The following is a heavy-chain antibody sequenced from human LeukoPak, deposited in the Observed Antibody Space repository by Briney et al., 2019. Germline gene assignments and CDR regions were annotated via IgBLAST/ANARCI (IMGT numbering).Heavy chain of an antibody. Sequence: RGSLRLSCEVSGFTFNIYDMYWVRQAPGQGLEWVGFIRHDGGNAYYADSVKGRFTISRDNSKNTLYLQMNSLRPDDTAVYYCTKLASVSTDYWGQGTLLTVS. J-gene: IGHJ4*02. CDR1: GFTFNIYD. D-gene: IGHD4-11*01. CDR3: TKLASVSTDY. V-gene: IGHV3-30*02. CDR2: IRHDGGNA.